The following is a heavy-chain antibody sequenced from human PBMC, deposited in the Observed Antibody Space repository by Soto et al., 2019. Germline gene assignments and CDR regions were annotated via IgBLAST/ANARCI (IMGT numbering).Heavy chain of an antibody. D-gene: IGHD2-8*01. J-gene: IGHJ3*01. CDR1: GGSISSSSYY. V-gene: IGHV4-39*02. CDR3: AREYADSRLYCTNVVCYSSN. CDR2: IYYSGST. Sequence: QLQLQESGPGLVKPSETLSLTCTVSGGSISSSSYYWGWIRQPPGKGLEGIGSIYYSGSTDYNPSLKSRVTISVYTSKNQFSLKLSSVTAADTAVYYCAREYADSRLYCTNVVCYSSNWGQGTMVTVSS.